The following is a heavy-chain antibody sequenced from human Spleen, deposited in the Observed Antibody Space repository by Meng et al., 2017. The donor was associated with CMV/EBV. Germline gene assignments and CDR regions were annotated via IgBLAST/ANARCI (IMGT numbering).Heavy chain of an antibody. CDR2: INQDRSEK. CDR3: ARALRFGVVLS. CDR1: GFTFNKYW. Sequence: GESLKISCAASGFTFNKYWMTWVRQAPGKGLEWVANINQDRSEKYYVDSVKGRFTISRDNAKNSLFLQMNSLRADDTAVYYCARALRFGVVLSWGQGTLVTVSS. D-gene: IGHD3-3*01. V-gene: IGHV3-7*04. J-gene: IGHJ5*02.